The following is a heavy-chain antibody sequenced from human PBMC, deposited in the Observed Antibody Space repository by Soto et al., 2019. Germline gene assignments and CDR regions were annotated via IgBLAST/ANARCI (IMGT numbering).Heavy chain of an antibody. V-gene: IGHV1-3*01. CDR2: INAGSGNT. J-gene: IGHJ3*02. D-gene: IGHD3-3*02. Sequence: QAQLVQSGAEMKKPGASVKVSCKATGYTFSAYTMNWVRQAPGQSLEWMGRINAGSGNTKYSQNFQCRVSITRDTSASTVYMELTGLTSEDTAVYYCARDTETLGPRANDALDIWGQGTMVTVSS. CDR3: ARDTETLGPRANDALDI. CDR1: GYTFSAYT.